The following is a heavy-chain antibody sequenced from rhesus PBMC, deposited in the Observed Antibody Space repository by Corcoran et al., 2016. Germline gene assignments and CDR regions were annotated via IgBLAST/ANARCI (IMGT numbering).Heavy chain of an antibody. J-gene: IGHJ4*01. CDR1: GGSITGNY. CDR3: AMGGPNSLY. Sequence: QVQLQESGPGLVKPSETLSPTCAVSGGSITGNYWSGIPQPPGKGLEWIGRIFGSDGTTVYNPFLKSRVTISADTSKNQFSLKLRSVTAADTAVYYCAMGGPNSLYWGQGVLVTVSS. D-gene: IGHD1-44*01. V-gene: IGHV4-160*01. CDR2: IFGSDGTT.